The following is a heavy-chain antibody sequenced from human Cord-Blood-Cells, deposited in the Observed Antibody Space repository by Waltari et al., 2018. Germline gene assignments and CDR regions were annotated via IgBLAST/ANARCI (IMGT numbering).Heavy chain of an antibody. D-gene: IGHD1-26*01. CDR1: GGSFSGYY. Sequence: QVQLQQWGAGLLKPSETLSLTCAVYGGSFSGYYWSWIRQPPGKGLEWMGEINHSGSTTYNPSLKCRVTISVDTSKNQFSLKLSSVTAADTAVYYCATRYSGSYYAFDIWGQGTMVTVSS. V-gene: IGHV4-34*01. CDR2: INHSGST. CDR3: ATRYSGSYYAFDI. J-gene: IGHJ3*02.